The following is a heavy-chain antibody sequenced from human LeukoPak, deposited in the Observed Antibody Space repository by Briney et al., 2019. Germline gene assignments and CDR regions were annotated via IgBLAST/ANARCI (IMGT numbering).Heavy chain of an antibody. J-gene: IGHJ3*02. CDR2: LSYSGTT. Sequence: SETLSLTCTVSGGSISSSSYYWGWIRQPPGKTLEWIGSLSYSGTTNYNPSLKSRAAISLDKSKNQFSLKLSSVTAADTAVYYCARHHIGPPEEEGAFDIWGQGTMITVSS. V-gene: IGHV4-39*07. CDR3: ARHHIGPPEEEGAFDI. CDR1: GGSISSSSYY. D-gene: IGHD2-21*01.